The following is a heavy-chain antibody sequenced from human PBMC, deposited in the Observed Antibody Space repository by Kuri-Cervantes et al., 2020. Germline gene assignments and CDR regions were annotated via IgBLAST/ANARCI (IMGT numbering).Heavy chain of an antibody. V-gene: IGHV3-11*01. D-gene: IGHD4-23*01. CDR2: ISSSGSTI. Sequence: GESLKISCAASGFTFSDYYMSWIRQAPGKGLEWVSYISSSGSTIYYADSVKGRFTISRDNAKNSLYLQMYSLRAEDTAAYYCARDSGYGGTPGMDVWGQGTTVTVSS. CDR3: ARDSGYGGTPGMDV. J-gene: IGHJ6*02. CDR1: GFTFSDYY.